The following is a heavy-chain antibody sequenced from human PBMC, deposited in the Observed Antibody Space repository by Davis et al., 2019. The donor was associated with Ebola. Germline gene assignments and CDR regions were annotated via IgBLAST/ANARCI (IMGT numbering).Heavy chain of an antibody. CDR2: IIGGANSI. D-gene: IGHD1-1*01. Sequence: PGGSLRLSCAASGFTFNDYYMSWIRQAPGKGLEWVSSIIGGANSIYYADSVQGRFTISRDNTKNSLYRHLNNLRAEDTAVYYCARRLEAWDFWGQGTLVTVSS. J-gene: IGHJ4*02. CDR3: ARRLEAWDF. V-gene: IGHV3-11*01. CDR1: GFTFNDYY.